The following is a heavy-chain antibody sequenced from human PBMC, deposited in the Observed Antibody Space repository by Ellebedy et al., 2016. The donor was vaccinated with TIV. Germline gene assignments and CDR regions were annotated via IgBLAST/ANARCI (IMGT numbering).Heavy chain of an antibody. CDR1: GYTLTEVS. D-gene: IGHD4-23*01. J-gene: IGHJ6*02. CDR3: ASTTAVVTPDGSYQYYALDG. V-gene: IGHV1-24*01. CDR2: FDPEAAET. Sequence: AASVKVSCKISGYTLTEVSMHWVRQAPGKGLEWMGGFDPEAAETIYAQSFQGRVTMTEDTSTDTAYMELSSLRSEDTAVYYCASTTAVVTPDGSYQYYALDGWGQGTTVTVSS.